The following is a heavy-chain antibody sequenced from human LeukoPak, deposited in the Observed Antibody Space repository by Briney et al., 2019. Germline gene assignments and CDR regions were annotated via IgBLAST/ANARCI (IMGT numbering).Heavy chain of an antibody. CDR2: ISGSGGST. CDR1: GFTFSSYA. J-gene: IGHJ3*02. CDR3: AKVPYDSSGPYDAFDI. Sequence: PGGSLRLSCAASGFTFSSYAMSWVRQAPGKGLEWVSAISGSGGSTYYADSVKGRFTISRDNSKNTLYLQMNSLRAEDTAVYYCAKVPYDSSGPYDAFDIWGQGTMVTVSS. V-gene: IGHV3-23*01. D-gene: IGHD3-22*01.